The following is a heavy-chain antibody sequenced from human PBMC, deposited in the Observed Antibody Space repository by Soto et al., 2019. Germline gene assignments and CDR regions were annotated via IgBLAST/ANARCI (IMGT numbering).Heavy chain of an antibody. CDR1: GGSITSYY. CDR3: ARTVWVGVATSYCYYMDV. CDR2: IYSSGST. D-gene: IGHD3-10*01. Sequence: SETLSLTCIVSGGSITSYYWSWIRQPPGKGPEWIGYIYSSGSTNYNPSLKSRVTMSVDTSKNQFSLKLNSVTAADTAVYYCARTVWVGVATSYCYYMDVWGKGTTVTVSS. J-gene: IGHJ6*03. V-gene: IGHV4-59*01.